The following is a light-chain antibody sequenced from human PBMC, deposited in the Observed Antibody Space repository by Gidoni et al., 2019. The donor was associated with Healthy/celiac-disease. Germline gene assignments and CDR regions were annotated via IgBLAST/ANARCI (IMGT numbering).Light chain of an antibody. J-gene: IGKJ1*01. V-gene: IGKV4-1*01. Sequence: IVLTQSPDSLAVSLGGRATINCQSSQSVLYSSNTKNYLAWYQQKPGQPPKLLIYWASTRESGVPDRFSGSGSGTDFTLTISSLQAEDVAVYYCQQYDSTPQTFGQGTKVEIK. CDR1: QSVLYSSNTKNY. CDR3: QQYDSTPQT. CDR2: WAS.